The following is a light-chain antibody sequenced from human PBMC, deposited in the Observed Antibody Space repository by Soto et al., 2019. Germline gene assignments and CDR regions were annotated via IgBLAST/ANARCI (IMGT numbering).Light chain of an antibody. CDR1: QSVSSY. V-gene: IGKV3-20*01. CDR2: GAS. CDR3: QQYGSSPQT. Sequence: EIVLTQPPGTLSLSPGERPTLSCRASQSVSSYLAWYQQKPGQXHRXXIYGASSRATGIPDRFSGSGSGTDFTLTISRLEPEDFEVYYCQQYGSSPQTFGQGTKVDIK. J-gene: IGKJ1*01.